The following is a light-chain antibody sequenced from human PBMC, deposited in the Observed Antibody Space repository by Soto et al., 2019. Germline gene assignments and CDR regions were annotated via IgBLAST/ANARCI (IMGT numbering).Light chain of an antibody. J-gene: IGLJ1*01. V-gene: IGLV2-14*01. CDR3: SSYTSSNTYV. CDR1: NSDVGGYNY. CDR2: DVS. Sequence: QSALTQPASVSGSPGQSITISCTGTNSDVGGYNYVSWYQQHPGKAPKLMIYDVSNRPSGVSDRFSGSKSGNTASLTISGLQAEDEADYHCSSYTSSNTYVFGTGTKVTVL.